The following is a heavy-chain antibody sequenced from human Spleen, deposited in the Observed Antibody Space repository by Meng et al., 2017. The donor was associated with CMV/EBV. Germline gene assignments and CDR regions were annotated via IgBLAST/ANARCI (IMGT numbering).Heavy chain of an antibody. Sequence: GESLKISCAASGFIFNRYTIHWVRQAPGKGLEWVAVMTYHGSNEYYEDSVRGRFTNSRDNSKNTVYLQMSSLRAEDTAVYYCARDRFLERIIRKRPHPGTNFDYWGQGTPVTVSS. V-gene: IGHV3-30*04. CDR1: GFIFNRYT. CDR3: ARDRFLERIIRKRPHPGTNFDY. CDR2: MTYHGSNE. J-gene: IGHJ4*02. D-gene: IGHD3-3*01.